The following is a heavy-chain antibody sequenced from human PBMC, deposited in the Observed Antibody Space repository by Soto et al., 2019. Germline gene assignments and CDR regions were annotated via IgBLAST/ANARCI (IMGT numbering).Heavy chain of an antibody. V-gene: IGHV4-31*03. Sequence: QVQLQESGPGLVKPSQTLSLTCTVSGGSISSGTHYWSWIRQHPGKGLEWSGFIYYSGSTYYNPSLDSRITMSVDTSKNQFSLKLSSVTAADTAVYHCARCPHITVFGLDRHYFDYWCQGTLVTCSS. CDR3: ARCPHITVFGLDRHYFDY. CDR1: GGSISSGTHY. D-gene: IGHD3-3*01. J-gene: IGHJ4*02. CDR2: IYYSGST.